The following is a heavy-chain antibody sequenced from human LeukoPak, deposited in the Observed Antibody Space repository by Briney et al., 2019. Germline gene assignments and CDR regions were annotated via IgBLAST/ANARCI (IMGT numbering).Heavy chain of an antibody. J-gene: IGHJ3*01. CDR1: GPTFSIYG. CDR2: IKSKTDGRTT. D-gene: IGHD3-3*01. CDR3: TTDLLPNAVFGVAFVQDAFDF. V-gene: IGHV3-15*07. Sequence: GRSLRLSCAASGPTFSIYGMDGVREAPGKGVECVGGIKSKTDGRTTGYAALVKGRFTISRDDSKNTLYLQMNSLRTGDTAVYYCTTDLLPNAVFGVAFVQDAFDFWGQGTMVTVSS.